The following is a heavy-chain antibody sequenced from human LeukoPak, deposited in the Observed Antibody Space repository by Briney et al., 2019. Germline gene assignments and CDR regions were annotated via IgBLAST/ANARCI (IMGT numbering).Heavy chain of an antibody. CDR2: ISNDASNE. D-gene: IGHD3-10*01. J-gene: IGHJ5*02. CDR3: ARDWYPRYYYGSGSRYPGRLFDP. CDR1: GFTFSNYA. V-gene: IGHV3-30*04. Sequence: GGSLRLSCAATGFTFSNYAMHWVRQAPGKGLEWVAVISNDASNEFYADSVKGRITISRDNSKNIVYLQMNSLRTGDTAVYYCARDWYPRYYYGSGSRYPGRLFDPWGQGTLVTVSS.